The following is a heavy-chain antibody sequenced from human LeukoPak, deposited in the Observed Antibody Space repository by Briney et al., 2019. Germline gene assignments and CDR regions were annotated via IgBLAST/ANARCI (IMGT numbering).Heavy chain of an antibody. J-gene: IGHJ2*01. CDR1: GFTFGNFG. CDR3: ARELVSSGTGYLDL. CDR2: ITGSTTWT. V-gene: IGHV3-23*01. D-gene: IGHD3-10*02. Sequence: PGGSLRLSCEASGFTFGNFGMTWVRQGPGKGLQLVSGITGSTTWTYYAASVKGRFTVSRDNSQNTLHLQMNSLRADDTAVYYCARELVSSGTGYLDLWGRGTLVTVSS.